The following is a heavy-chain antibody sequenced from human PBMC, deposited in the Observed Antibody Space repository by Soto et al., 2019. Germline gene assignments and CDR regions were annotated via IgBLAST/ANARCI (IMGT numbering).Heavy chain of an antibody. CDR2: ISTSGKTI. CDR1: AFTFSNYE. D-gene: IGHD4-17*01. V-gene: IGHV3-48*03. J-gene: IGHJ4*02. Sequence: EGLLVESGGELVQPGGSLRLSCVASAFTFSNYEMNWVRQAPGKGLEWVSYISTSGKTIHYADSVKGRFTISRDNGKNSLYLQMNSLRAEDTAVYYCARNNGDYVVYWGQGTLVTVSS. CDR3: ARNNGDYVVY.